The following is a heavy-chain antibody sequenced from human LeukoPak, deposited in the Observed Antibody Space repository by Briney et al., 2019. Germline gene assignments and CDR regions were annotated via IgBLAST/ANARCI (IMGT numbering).Heavy chain of an antibody. CDR2: IYFSATT. Sequence: SETLSLTCTVSGASINNHYWSWIRQPPGKGLEYVGYIYFSATTKYSPSLDGRVTISVDTSKNQFSLKLGSVTAADTAVYYCARGLRYYYGTDWGQGTLVTVFS. CDR3: ARGLRYYYGTD. V-gene: IGHV4-59*11. J-gene: IGHJ4*02. CDR1: GASINNHY. D-gene: IGHD3-10*01.